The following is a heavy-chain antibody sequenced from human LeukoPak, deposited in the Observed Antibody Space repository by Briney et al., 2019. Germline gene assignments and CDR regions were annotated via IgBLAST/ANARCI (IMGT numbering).Heavy chain of an antibody. Sequence: PGGSLRLSCAASGFIFSSYALSWVRQAPGKGLEWVAVISYDGSNKYYADSVKGRFTISRDNSKNTLYLQMNSLRAEDTAVYYCARDKVEMATISFAEYFQHWGQGTLVTVSS. CDR2: ISYDGSNK. V-gene: IGHV3-30-3*01. CDR3: ARDKVEMATISFAEYFQH. D-gene: IGHD5-24*01. J-gene: IGHJ1*01. CDR1: GFIFSSYA.